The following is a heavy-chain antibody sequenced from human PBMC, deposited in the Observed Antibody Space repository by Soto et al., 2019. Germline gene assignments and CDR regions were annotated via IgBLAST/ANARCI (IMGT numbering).Heavy chain of an antibody. V-gene: IGHV3-30-3*01. J-gene: IGHJ4*02. CDR2: ISYDESNK. CDR3: GGGGRGLRKYFDY. CDR1: GFTFNTYT. Sequence: PGGSLRLACAGSGFTFNTYTMYWVRQAPGTGLEWVASISYDESNKYSADSVKGRFTFSRDNSKNTLYLQMNSLRTEDTAVYYWGGGGRGLRKYFDYWGQGTLVTVSS. D-gene: IGHD3-16*01.